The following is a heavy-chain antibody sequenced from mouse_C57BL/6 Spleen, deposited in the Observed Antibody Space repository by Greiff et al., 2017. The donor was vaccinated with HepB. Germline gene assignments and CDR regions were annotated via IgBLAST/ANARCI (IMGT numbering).Heavy chain of an antibody. D-gene: IGHD2-3*01. CDR3: ARVEDGYYTWFAY. V-gene: IGHV1-80*01. CDR1: GYAFSSYW. CDR2: IYPGDGDT. Sequence: QVQLQQSGAELVKPGASVKISCKASGYAFSSYWMNWVKQRPGKGLEWIGQIYPGDGDTNYNGKFKGKATLTADKSASTAYMQLSSLTSEDSAVYFCARVEDGYYTWFAYWGQGTLVTVSA. J-gene: IGHJ3*01.